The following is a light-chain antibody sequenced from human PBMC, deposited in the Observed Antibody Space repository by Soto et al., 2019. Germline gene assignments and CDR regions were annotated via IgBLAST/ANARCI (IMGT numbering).Light chain of an antibody. CDR1: QSISSY. CDR3: QQLTDWPPQWT. J-gene: IGKJ1*01. V-gene: IGKV3-11*01. Sequence: EVVLTQSPDTLSLPPGERATLSSRASQSISSYLAWYQQKPGQAPRLLIYDASSRATGIPARFSGSGSGTDFTLTISSLEPEDFAVYYCQQLTDWPPQWTFGQGTKVEIK. CDR2: DAS.